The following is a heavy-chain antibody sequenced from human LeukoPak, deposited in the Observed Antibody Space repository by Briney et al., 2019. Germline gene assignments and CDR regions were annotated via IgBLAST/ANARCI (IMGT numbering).Heavy chain of an antibody. D-gene: IGHD3-22*01. J-gene: IGHJ4*02. V-gene: IGHV3-23*01. CDR3: AKSRYYYDSSGPFDY. CDR2: ISGSGGST. Sequence: GGSLRLSCAASGFTFSSYAMSWVRQAPGKGLEWVSAISGSGGSTYYADSVKGRFTISRDNSKNTLYLQMNSLRAEDTAVYYCAKSRYYYDSSGPFDYWGQGTLVTVSS. CDR1: GFTFSSYA.